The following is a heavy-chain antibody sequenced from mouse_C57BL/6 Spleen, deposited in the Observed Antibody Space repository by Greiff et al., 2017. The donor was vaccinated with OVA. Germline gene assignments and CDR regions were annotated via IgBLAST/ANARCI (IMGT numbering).Heavy chain of an antibody. Sequence: VKVEESGAELVKPGASVKISCKASGYAFSSYWMNWVKQRPGKGLEWIGQIYPGDGDTNYNGKFKGKATLTADKSSSTAYMQLSSLTSEDSAVYFCARALSNPYAMDYWGQGTSVTVSS. J-gene: IGHJ4*01. CDR3: ARALSNPYAMDY. CDR2: IYPGDGDT. V-gene: IGHV1-80*01. D-gene: IGHD2-5*01. CDR1: GYAFSSYW.